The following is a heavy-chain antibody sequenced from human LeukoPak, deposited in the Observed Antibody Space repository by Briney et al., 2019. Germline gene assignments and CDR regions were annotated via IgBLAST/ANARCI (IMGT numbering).Heavy chain of an antibody. Sequence: SVKVSCKASGGTFSSYAISWVRQAPGQGLEWMGGIIPIFGTANYAQKFQGRVTITADESTSTAYMELSSLRSEDTAVYYCATKYYYGSGSYRDWGQGTLVTVSS. V-gene: IGHV1-69*01. D-gene: IGHD3-10*01. CDR1: GGTFSSYA. CDR2: IIPIFGTA. J-gene: IGHJ4*02. CDR3: ATKYYYGSGSYRD.